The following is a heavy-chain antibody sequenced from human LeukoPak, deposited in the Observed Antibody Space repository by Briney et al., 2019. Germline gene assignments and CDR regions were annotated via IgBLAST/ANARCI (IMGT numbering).Heavy chain of an antibody. CDR2: INHSGST. CDR3: AREAKDIVVVVAAYNWFDP. V-gene: IGHV4-34*01. D-gene: IGHD2-15*01. CDR1: GGSFSGYY. Sequence: PSETLSLTCAVSGGSFSGYYWSWIRQPPGKGLEWIGEINHSGSTNYNPSLKSRVTISVDTSKNQFSPKLSSVTAADTAVYYCAREAKDIVVVVAAYNWFDPWGQGTLVTVSS. J-gene: IGHJ5*02.